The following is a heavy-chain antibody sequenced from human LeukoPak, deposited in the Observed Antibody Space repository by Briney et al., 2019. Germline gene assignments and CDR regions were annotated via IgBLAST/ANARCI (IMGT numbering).Heavy chain of an antibody. J-gene: IGHJ4*02. Sequence: SQTLSLTCTVSGGSISSGGYYWSWIRQHPGKGLEWIGYIYYSGSTYYNPPLKSRVTISVDTSKNQFSLKLSSVTAADTAVYYCARAGSGYEYYFDYWGQGTLVTVSS. CDR1: GGSISSGGYY. CDR2: IYYSGST. CDR3: ARAGSGYEYYFDY. V-gene: IGHV4-31*03. D-gene: IGHD5-12*01.